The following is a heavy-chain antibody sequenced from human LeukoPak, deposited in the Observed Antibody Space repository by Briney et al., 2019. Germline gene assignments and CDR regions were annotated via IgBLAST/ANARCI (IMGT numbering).Heavy chain of an antibody. D-gene: IGHD3-22*01. CDR1: GGSFSGYC. Sequence: SETLSLTCAVYGGSFSGYCWSWIRQPPGKGLEWIGEINHSGSTNYNPSLKSRVTISVDTSKNQISLKLSSVTAADTAVYYCARFVTYYYDSSGNFRGVLFFDPWGQGTLVTVSS. J-gene: IGHJ5*02. CDR3: ARFVTYYYDSSGNFRGVLFFDP. CDR2: INHSGST. V-gene: IGHV4-34*01.